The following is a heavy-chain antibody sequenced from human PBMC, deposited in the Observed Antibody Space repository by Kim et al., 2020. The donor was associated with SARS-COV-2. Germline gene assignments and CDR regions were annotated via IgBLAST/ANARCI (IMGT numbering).Heavy chain of an antibody. CDR2: IYYSGST. CDR3: ARGSGYYIRAFDY. J-gene: IGHJ4*02. D-gene: IGHD3-22*01. CDR1: GGSISSSSYY. Sequence: SETLSLTCTVSGGSISSSSYYWGWIRQPPGKGLEWIGSIYYSGSTYYNPSLKSRVTISVDTSKNQFSLKLSSVTAADTAVYYCARGSGYYIRAFDYWGQGTLVTVSS. V-gene: IGHV4-39*07.